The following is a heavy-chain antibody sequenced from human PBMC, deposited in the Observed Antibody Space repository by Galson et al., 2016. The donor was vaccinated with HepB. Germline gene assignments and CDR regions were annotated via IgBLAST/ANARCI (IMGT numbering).Heavy chain of an antibody. V-gene: IGHV1-18*01. CDR1: GYSFISFA. CDR2: ISGYNGNT. D-gene: IGHD6-19*01. J-gene: IGHJ1*01. CDR3: ARGSKTAGVD. Sequence: VTVSCKASGYSFISFAITWVRQAPGQGLEWMGWISGYNGNTNYAQNLQGRVTMTIETSTNTVYMELRSLTSDDTAVYFCARGSKTAGVDWGQGTLVTVSS.